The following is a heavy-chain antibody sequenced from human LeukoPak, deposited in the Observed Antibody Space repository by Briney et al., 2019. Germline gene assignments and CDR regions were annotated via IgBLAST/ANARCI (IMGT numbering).Heavy chain of an antibody. CDR1: GYTYTSYG. V-gene: IGHV1-18*01. D-gene: IGHD3-22*01. J-gene: IGHJ4*02. CDR2: ISAYNGNT. Sequence: ASVKVSCKASGYTYTSYGISWVRQAPGQGLEWMGWISAYNGNTNYAQKLQGRVTMTTDTSTSTAYMELRSLRSDDTAVYYCARGGTGVLYYDSSGYRLVPGMFDYWGQGILVTVSS. CDR3: ARGGTGVLYYDSSGYRLVPGMFDY.